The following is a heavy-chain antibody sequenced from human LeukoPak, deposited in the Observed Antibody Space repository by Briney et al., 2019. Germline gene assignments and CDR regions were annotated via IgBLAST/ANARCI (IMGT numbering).Heavy chain of an antibody. D-gene: IGHD5-24*01. V-gene: IGHV3-7*01. CDR3: ARDWGGRWLPRFDY. CDR2: IKQDGSEK. J-gene: IGHJ4*02. Sequence: PGGSLRLSCAASGFTFSSYWMSWVRQAPGKGLEWVANIKQDGSEKYYVDSVKGRFTISRDNAKNSLYLQMNSLRAEDTAVYYCARDWGGRWLPRFDYWGQGTLVTVSS. CDR1: GFTFSSYW.